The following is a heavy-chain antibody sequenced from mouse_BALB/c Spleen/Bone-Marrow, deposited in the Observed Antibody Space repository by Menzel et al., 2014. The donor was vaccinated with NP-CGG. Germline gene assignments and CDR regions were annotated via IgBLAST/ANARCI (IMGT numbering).Heavy chain of an antibody. V-gene: IGHV14-3*02. CDR1: GFNIKDTY. Sequence: EVQLQQSGAELVKPGASVKLSCTASGFNIKDTYMHWVKQRPEQGLEWIGRIDPANGNTKYDPKFQGKATITADTSSNTAYLQLSSLTSEDTAVYYCAYGSSYDYFDYWGLGTTLTVSS. D-gene: IGHD1-1*01. J-gene: IGHJ2*01. CDR2: IDPANGNT. CDR3: AYGSSYDYFDY.